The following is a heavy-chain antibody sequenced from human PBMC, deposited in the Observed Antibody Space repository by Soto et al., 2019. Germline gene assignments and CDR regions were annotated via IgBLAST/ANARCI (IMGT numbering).Heavy chain of an antibody. CDR1: GYTFTSYD. Sequence: QVQLVQSGAEVKKPGASVKVSCKASGYTFTSYDINWVRQATGQGFEYLGWMNPNSGNTGYVKKFQGRVTMTRDTAMGTAYVELSSLRSEGTAVYYCARGLKYGDSSRCFDPWGPGTLVTVSS. CDR2: MNPNSGNT. J-gene: IGHJ5*02. CDR3: ARGLKYGDSSRCFDP. D-gene: IGHD4-17*01. V-gene: IGHV1-8*01.